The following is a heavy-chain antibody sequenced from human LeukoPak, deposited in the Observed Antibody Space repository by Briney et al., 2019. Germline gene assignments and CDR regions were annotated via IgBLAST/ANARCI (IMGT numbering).Heavy chain of an antibody. CDR3: ARFNGDAVYFDY. J-gene: IGHJ4*02. CDR2: IYHSGST. D-gene: IGHD4-17*01. CDR1: GYSISSGYY. V-gene: IGHV4-38-2*01. Sequence: SETLSLTCAVSGYSISSGYYWGWIRQPPGKGLERIGSIYHSGSTFYNPSLKSRVTISVDTSKNQFSLKLSSVTAADTAVYYCARFNGDAVYFDYWGQGTLVTVSS.